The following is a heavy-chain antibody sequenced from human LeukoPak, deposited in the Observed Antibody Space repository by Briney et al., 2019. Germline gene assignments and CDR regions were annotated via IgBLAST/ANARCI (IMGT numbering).Heavy chain of an antibody. V-gene: IGHV1-18*01. Sequence: ASVKVSCKASGYTFTSYGISWVRQAPGQGLEWMGWISAYNGNTNYAQKLQGRVTMTTDTSTSTAYMELRSLRSDDTAVYYCARGATDDGRYYYYGMDVWGQGTTVSVSS. D-gene: IGHD4-17*01. J-gene: IGHJ6*02. CDR1: GYTFTSYG. CDR3: ARGATDDGRYYYYGMDV. CDR2: ISAYNGNT.